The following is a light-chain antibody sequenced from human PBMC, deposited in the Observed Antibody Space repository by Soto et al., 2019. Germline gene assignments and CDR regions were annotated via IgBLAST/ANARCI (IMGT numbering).Light chain of an antibody. V-gene: IGLV3-25*01. Sequence: SYELTQPPSVSLSPGQTARIACSGDAMPNQYAYWYQQKTGQAPILVIYKDNERPSGIPERFSGASSGTTATLTISGVQAEDEADYYCQSSDSSGTSVVFGGGTKLTVL. J-gene: IGLJ2*01. CDR2: KDN. CDR3: QSSDSSGTSVV. CDR1: AMPNQY.